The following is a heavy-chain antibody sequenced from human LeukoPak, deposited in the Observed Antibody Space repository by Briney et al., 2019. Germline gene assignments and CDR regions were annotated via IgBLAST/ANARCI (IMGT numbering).Heavy chain of an antibody. V-gene: IGHV4-38-2*02. CDR1: GYSISSGYY. CDR2: IYHSGST. J-gene: IGHJ4*02. Sequence: SETLSLTCTVSGYSISSGYYWGWIRQPPGKGLEWIGSIYHSGSTNYNPSLKSRVTISVDTSKNQFSLKLSSVTAADTAVYYCARDPRYCTNGVCYSGIDYWGQGTLVTASS. CDR3: ARDPRYCTNGVCYSGIDY. D-gene: IGHD2-8*01.